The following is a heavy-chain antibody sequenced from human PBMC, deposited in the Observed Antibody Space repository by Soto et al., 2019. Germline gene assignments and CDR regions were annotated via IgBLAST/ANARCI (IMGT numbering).Heavy chain of an antibody. Sequence: GGSLRLSCAASGFIFSNYAMSWVRQAPGRGLEWVSAISGSGATTYYPDSVKGRFTISRDNSKNTLYLQMNNLRADDTAVYYCTKGGIPRRYNVPKVDFDYWGQGSLVTVSS. CDR3: TKGGIPRRYNVPKVDFDY. D-gene: IGHD1-1*01. V-gene: IGHV3-23*01. J-gene: IGHJ4*02. CDR2: ISGSGATT. CDR1: GFIFSNYA.